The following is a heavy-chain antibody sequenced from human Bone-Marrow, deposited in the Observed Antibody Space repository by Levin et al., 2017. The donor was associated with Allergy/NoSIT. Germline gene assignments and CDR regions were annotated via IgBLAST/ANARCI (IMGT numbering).Heavy chain of an antibody. Sequence: LTGGSLRLSCAASGFTFSTHTMHWVRQAPGKGLEWVALISHDGNNKYYADSVKGRFTVSRDNSEDMLSLQMSSLRAEDTAVYFCVREGTVGTTRVIEDAFDVWGQGTMVTVSS. J-gene: IGHJ3*01. CDR3: VREGTVGTTRVIEDAFDV. CDR2: ISHDGNNK. D-gene: IGHD1-26*01. V-gene: IGHV3-30*15. CDR1: GFTFSTHT.